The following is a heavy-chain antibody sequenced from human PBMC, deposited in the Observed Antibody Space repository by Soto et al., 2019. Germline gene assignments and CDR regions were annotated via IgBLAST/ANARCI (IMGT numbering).Heavy chain of an antibody. J-gene: IGHJ6*02. CDR3: TRHVEYSSSGRDYYYGMDV. Sequence: GGSLRLSCAASGFTFSGSAMHWVRQASGKGLEWVGRIRSKANSYATAYAASVKGRFTISRDDSKNTAYLQMNSLKTEDTAVYYCTRHVEYSSSGRDYYYGMDVWGQGTTVTVSS. CDR2: IRSKANSYAT. CDR1: GFTFSGSA. V-gene: IGHV3-73*01. D-gene: IGHD6-6*01.